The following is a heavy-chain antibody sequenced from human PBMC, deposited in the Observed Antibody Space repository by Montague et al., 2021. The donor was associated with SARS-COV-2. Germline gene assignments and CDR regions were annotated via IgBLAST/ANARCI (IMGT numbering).Heavy chain of an antibody. V-gene: IGHV4-39*02. CDR3: ARDESLAAAVSTPLICYYANNDSH. CDR1: GGSISSSSYY. CDR2: IYYSGST. D-gene: IGHD6-13*01. Sequence: SETLSLTCTVSGGSISSSSYYWGWIRQPPGKGLEWIGSIYYSGSTYCNPSLKSRVTISVDTSKNQFSLKLSSVTAADTAVNYCARDESLAAAVSTPLICYYANNDSHWGQGTLVTVSS. J-gene: IGHJ4*02.